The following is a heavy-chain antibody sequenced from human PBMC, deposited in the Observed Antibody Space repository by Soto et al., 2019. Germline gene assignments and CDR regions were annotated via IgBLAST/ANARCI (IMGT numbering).Heavy chain of an antibody. CDR1: GFTFSSYW. J-gene: IGHJ2*01. D-gene: IGHD5-12*01. CDR2: IKQDGNEE. Sequence: EAKLVESGGGLVQPGGSLRLSCAASGFTFSSYWMSWVRQAPGKGLEWVANIKQDGNEESYVDSVKGRFTISRDNTKNSLFLQMNSLRAEDTAVYYCASWGFIVATNWYFDLWGRGTLVTVSS. V-gene: IGHV3-7*03. CDR3: ASWGFIVATNWYFDL.